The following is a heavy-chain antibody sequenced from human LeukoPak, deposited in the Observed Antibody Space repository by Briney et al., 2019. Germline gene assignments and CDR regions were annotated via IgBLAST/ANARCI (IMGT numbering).Heavy chain of an antibody. CDR3: ATFGAIAAAGFDY. J-gene: IGHJ4*02. Sequence: KPGGSLRPSCAASGFTFSSYSMNWVRQAPGKGLEWVSYISSSSSYKYYADSVKGRLTISRDHAKNSLYLQMNSLRAEDTAVYYCATFGAIAAAGFDYWGQGTLVTVSS. CDR2: ISSSSSYK. D-gene: IGHD6-13*01. V-gene: IGHV3-21*01. CDR1: GFTFSSYS.